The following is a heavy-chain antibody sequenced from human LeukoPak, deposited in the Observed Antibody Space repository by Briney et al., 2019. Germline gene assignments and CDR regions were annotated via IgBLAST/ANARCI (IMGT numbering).Heavy chain of an antibody. Sequence: SETLSLTCTVSGGSVSSYYWSWMRQSPGKGLEWIGYVYYSGSTNYNPALKSRVTISLDTSENQLSLKLRSVTAADTAVYYCAREANSPTARYWYFDLWGRGTQVTVSS. V-gene: IGHV4-59*02. J-gene: IGHJ2*01. CDR1: GGSVSSYY. CDR3: AREANSPTARYWYFDL. D-gene: IGHD2-21*01. CDR2: VYYSGST.